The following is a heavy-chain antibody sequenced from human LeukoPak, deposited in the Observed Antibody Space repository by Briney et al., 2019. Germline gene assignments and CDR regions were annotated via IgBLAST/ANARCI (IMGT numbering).Heavy chain of an antibody. D-gene: IGHD6-19*01. Sequence: GGSLRLSCAASGFTFSSYSMNWVRQAPGKGLEWVSSISSSSSYIYYADSVKGRFTISRDNAKNSLYLQMNSLRAEDTALYYCVREGGSDWYSGWFDPWGQGTLVTVSS. V-gene: IGHV3-21*01. CDR3: VREGGSDWYSGWFDP. CDR2: ISSSSSYI. J-gene: IGHJ5*02. CDR1: GFTFSSYS.